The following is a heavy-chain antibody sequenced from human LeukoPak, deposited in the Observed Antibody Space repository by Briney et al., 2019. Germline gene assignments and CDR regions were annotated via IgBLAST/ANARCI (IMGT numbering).Heavy chain of an antibody. J-gene: IGHJ3*02. D-gene: IGHD2-8*01. V-gene: IGHV3-74*01. Sequence: PGGSLRLSCAASGFTLSNYWMHWVRQAPGKGLVLVSRISGDEIWTSYADSVKGRFIISRDNAKNTLYLQMNSLRTEDTAVYYCAREYNGGPKQTDAFDIWGQGTMVTVSS. CDR2: ISGDEIWT. CDR1: GFTLSNYW. CDR3: AREYNGGPKQTDAFDI.